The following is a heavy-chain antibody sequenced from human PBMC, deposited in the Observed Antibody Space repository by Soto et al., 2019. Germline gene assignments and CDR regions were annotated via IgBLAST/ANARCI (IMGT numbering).Heavy chain of an antibody. D-gene: IGHD3-16*01. V-gene: IGHV4-38-2*02. CDR3: VRIRYQLPSSVLWLDP. J-gene: IGHJ5*02. Sequence: SETLSLTCTVSGYSINSDDYWGWIRQPPGKVLEWIASIYHSVSTFYNPSLRSRVTISIDTSKNQFSLRLTAVTAADTAMYFCVRIRYQLPSSVLWLDPWGQGTPVTVSS. CDR1: GYSINSDDY. CDR2: IYHSVST.